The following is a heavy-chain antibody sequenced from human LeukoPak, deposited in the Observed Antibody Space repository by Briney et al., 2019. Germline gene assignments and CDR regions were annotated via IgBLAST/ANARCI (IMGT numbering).Heavy chain of an antibody. V-gene: IGHV3-23*01. J-gene: IGHJ6*02. CDR3: AKARPSIFGVVIIPYYYYGMDV. CDR2: ISGSGGST. CDR1: GFTFSSYA. D-gene: IGHD3-3*01. Sequence: PGGSLRLSCAASGFTFSSYAMSWVRQAPGKGLEWVSAISGSGGSTYYADSVKGRFTISRDNSKNTLYLQMNSLRVEDTAVYYCAKARPSIFGVVIIPYYYYGMDVWGQGTTVTVSS.